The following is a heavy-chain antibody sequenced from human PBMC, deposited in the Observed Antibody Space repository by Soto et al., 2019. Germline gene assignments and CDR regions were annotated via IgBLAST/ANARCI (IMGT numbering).Heavy chain of an antibody. CDR1: GFTFTRYS. Sequence: EVQLVESGGGLVQPGGSLRLSCAASGFTFTRYSMNWVRQAPGKGLEWVSSISSTTNYIYYGDSMKGRFTISRDNGKNSLYLEMHSLRAEDTAVYYCARESEDLTSNFDYWGQGTLVTVSS. J-gene: IGHJ4*02. V-gene: IGHV3-21*06. CDR2: ISSTTNYI. CDR3: ARESEDLTSNFDY.